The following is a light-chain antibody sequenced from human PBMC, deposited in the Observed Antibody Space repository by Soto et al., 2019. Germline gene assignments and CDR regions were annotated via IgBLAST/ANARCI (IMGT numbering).Light chain of an antibody. CDR3: AAWDDSQMRV. CDR1: PSNIGSNS. CDR2: KND. J-gene: IGLJ1*01. Sequence: QSLLTQPASANGIPGQNVSISNSGGPSNIGSNSVNWLQQLPGAAPKLLIYKNDQRPSGVPDRFSASKSGTSASLAVSGLQSEDEADYYCAAWDDSQMRVFGSGTKVTVL. V-gene: IGLV1-44*01.